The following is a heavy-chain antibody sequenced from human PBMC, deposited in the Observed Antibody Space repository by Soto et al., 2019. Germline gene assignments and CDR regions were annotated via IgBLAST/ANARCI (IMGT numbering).Heavy chain of an antibody. Sequence: PGGSLRLSCAASGFTFNNYYMHWVRQAPGKGLEWVAIIWYDGSNKYYADSVKGRFTISRDNSKNTLYLQMNSLRAEDTAVYYCAKGAGHDFWSGSNINNWFDPWGQGTLVTVSS. J-gene: IGHJ5*02. CDR3: AKGAGHDFWSGSNINNWFDP. CDR1: GFTFNNYY. CDR2: IWYDGSNK. V-gene: IGHV3-33*06. D-gene: IGHD3-3*01.